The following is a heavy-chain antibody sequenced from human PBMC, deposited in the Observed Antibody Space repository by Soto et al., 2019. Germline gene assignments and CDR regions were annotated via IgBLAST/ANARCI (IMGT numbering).Heavy chain of an antibody. CDR3: EGSWT. CDR1: GFTLTNYA. Sequence: EVQLLVSVGGSAQPGGSLRLSCEVSGFTLTNYAMSWVRQTSGKGLEWVSQISASGDRTYYADSVKGRFTISKDFSKNTLFLQMNSLRGEDSAVYYCEGSWTWGQGTMVTVSS. CDR2: ISASGDRT. D-gene: IGHD5-12*01. V-gene: IGHV3-23*01. J-gene: IGHJ3*01.